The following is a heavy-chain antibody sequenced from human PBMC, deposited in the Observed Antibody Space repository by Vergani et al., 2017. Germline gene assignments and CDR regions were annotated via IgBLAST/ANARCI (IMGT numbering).Heavy chain of an antibody. V-gene: IGHV3-7*01. CDR3: ARDVAVAGRYYYYYGMDV. J-gene: IGHJ6*02. Sequence: EVQLVESGGGLVQPGGSLRLSCAASGFTFSSSWMSWVRQAPGKGLEWVANIKQDGSEKYYVDSVKGLFTISRDNAKNSLYLQMNSLRAEDTAVYYCARDVAVAGRYYYYYGMDVWGQGTTVTVSS. D-gene: IGHD6-13*01. CDR1: GFTFSSSW. CDR2: IKQDGSEK.